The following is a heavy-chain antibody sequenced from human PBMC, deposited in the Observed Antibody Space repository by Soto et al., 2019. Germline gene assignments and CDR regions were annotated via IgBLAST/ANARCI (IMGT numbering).Heavy chain of an antibody. CDR2: INPHGGST. J-gene: IGHJ4*02. Sequence: GTSLKVSCKAPGDTFTRYYLNWVRQAPGQGLEWMGVINPHGGSTKYAQKFQGRITMTRDTSRSTVYMELSSLRSDDTAIYYCARHEAGWYFDSWGQGTLVTVSS. D-gene: IGHD6-25*01. V-gene: IGHV1-46*01. CDR3: ARHEAGWYFDS. CDR1: GDTFTRYY.